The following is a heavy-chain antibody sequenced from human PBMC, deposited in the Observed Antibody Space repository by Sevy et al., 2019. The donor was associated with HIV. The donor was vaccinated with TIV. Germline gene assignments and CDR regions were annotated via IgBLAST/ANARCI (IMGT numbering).Heavy chain of an antibody. D-gene: IGHD5-18*01. J-gene: IGHJ4*02. CDR3: VGEAGGGYSYSLDS. Sequence: GGSLRLSCAASGFTFSTYWMSWVRQAPGKGLERVATMKQDGSEKDYVDSVKGRFTISRDNAKNSLYLQMNSLRGEDTVVYSCVGEAGGGYSYSLDSWGQGTLVTVSS. V-gene: IGHV3-7*01. CDR1: GFTFSTYW. CDR2: MKQDGSEK.